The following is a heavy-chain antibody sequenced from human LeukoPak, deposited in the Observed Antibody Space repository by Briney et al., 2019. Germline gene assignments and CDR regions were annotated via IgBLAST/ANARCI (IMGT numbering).Heavy chain of an antibody. Sequence: PGGSLRLSCVGSGFTFSNFWMHWVRQAPGKGPVWVSRISNNGITTTDADSVKGRFTISRDNSKNTLYLQMNYLRAEDTAVYYCAKDPTSVGGRHDWLLDSWGQGTLVTVSS. V-gene: IGHV3-74*03. CDR3: AKDPTSVGGRHDWLLDS. CDR1: GFTFSNFW. J-gene: IGHJ5*02. D-gene: IGHD3-9*01. CDR2: ISNNGITT.